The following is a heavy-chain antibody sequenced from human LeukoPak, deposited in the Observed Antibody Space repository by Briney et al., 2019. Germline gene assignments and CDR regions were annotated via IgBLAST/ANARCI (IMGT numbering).Heavy chain of an antibody. D-gene: IGHD6-13*01. CDR1: GGSINSYY. CDR3: ARDRPHLVR. CDR2: IYYSGST. Sequence: KASETLSLTCTVSGGSINSYYWTWIRQPPGKGLEWIGYIYYSGSTNYNPSLKSRVTISVDTSKNQISLKLSSVTAADTAVYYCARDRPHLVRWGQGTLVTVSS. V-gene: IGHV4-59*01. J-gene: IGHJ4*02.